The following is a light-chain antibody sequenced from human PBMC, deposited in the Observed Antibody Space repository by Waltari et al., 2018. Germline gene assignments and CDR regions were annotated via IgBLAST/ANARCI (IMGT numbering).Light chain of an antibody. V-gene: IGLV3-25*03. Sequence: SYELTQPPSVSVSPGQTARTPCPGDALPNQYAYGYQQKPGQAPVVVIYKDSERPSGIPERFSGSTSGTTVTLAISGVQAEDEADYYCQSTDSSGTSVVFGGGTKLTVL. J-gene: IGLJ2*01. CDR1: ALPNQY. CDR2: KDS. CDR3: QSTDSSGTSVV.